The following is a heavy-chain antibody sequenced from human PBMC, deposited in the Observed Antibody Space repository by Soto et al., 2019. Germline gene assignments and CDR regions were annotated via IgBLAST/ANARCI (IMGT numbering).Heavy chain of an antibody. CDR1: GFTVSSHY. J-gene: IGHJ1*01. D-gene: IGHD1-1*01. V-gene: IGHV3-66*01. CDR3: TSGLDDAKIHH. CDR2: IHPSGDT. Sequence: EAQLVESGGGLVQPGESLRLSCAGSGFTVSSHYMTWVRQAPGRGLEWVTFIHPSGDTFYADSVKGRFAISRDTSKNTLSLQMNSLRVEDTAVYYCTSGLDDAKIHHWGQGTLGTVSS.